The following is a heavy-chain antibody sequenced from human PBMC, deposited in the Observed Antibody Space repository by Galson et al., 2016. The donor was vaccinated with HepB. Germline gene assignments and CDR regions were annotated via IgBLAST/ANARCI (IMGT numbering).Heavy chain of an antibody. Sequence: LSLTCTISGGSISSYFWSWIRQTPGKGLEWIGCIYKSGGTNYSPSLNSRVTLSVDTSKNQFSLKLGSVTAADTAVYYCARGVTGTPYFDFWGQGALVTVSS. CDR3: ARGVTGTPYFDF. V-gene: IGHV4-59*01. D-gene: IGHD2-21*02. J-gene: IGHJ4*02. CDR1: GGSISSYF. CDR2: IYKSGGT.